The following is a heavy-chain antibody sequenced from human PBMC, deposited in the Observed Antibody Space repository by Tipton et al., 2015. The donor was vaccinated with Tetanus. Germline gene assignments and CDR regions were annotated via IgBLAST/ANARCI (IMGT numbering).Heavy chain of an antibody. Sequence: SLRLSCAASGFSVGDYYMNRVRQAPGKGLEWVSSISGSSGYIYYADSVKGRLTISRDNAKNSVYLQMNSLRAEDTAVYYCAREQRSTWNTNWGQGTLVTVSS. J-gene: IGHJ4*02. CDR2: ISGSSGYI. V-gene: IGHV3-21*01. CDR3: AREQRSTWNTN. D-gene: IGHD6-13*01. CDR1: GFSVGDYY.